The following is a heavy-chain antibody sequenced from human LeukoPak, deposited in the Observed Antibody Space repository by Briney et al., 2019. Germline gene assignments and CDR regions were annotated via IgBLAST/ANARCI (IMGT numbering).Heavy chain of an antibody. CDR3: ARGQARLSWFDP. D-gene: IGHD6-19*01. V-gene: IGHV4-38-2*02. J-gene: IGHJ5*02. CDR1: GYSISSGYY. CDR2: IYHSGIT. Sequence: SETLSLTCTVSGYSISSGYYWGWIRQPPGKGLEWIGSIYHSGITNYNPSLKSRVTISVDTSKNQFSLKLSSVTAADTAVYYCARGQARLSWFDPWGQGTLVTVSS.